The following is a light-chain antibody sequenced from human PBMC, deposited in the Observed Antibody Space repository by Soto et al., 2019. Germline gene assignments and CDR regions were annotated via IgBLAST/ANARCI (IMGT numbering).Light chain of an antibody. CDR3: ETWDSNTRV. CDR1: SGHSGYI. J-gene: IGLJ3*02. V-gene: IGLV4-60*02. Sequence: SWAQSVLGSSVRLTCTLSSGHSGYIIGWHQQQPGKAPRHLMKVEVSGSYKKGSGVPDRFSGSTSGADRYLTISNLQFEDEAEYYCETWDSNTRVFGGGTQLTVL. CDR2: VEVSGSY.